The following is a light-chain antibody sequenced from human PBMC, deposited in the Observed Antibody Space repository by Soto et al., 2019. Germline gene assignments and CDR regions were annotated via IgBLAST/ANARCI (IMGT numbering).Light chain of an antibody. V-gene: IGKV3-20*01. CDR1: QSVRSSF. CDR2: GAS. Sequence: EIVLTQSPCTLSLSPGERATLSCRASQSVRSSFLAWYQQKPGQAPTLLIYGASSRATGIPDRFSGSGSGTDFTLTISRLEPEDFAVYYCQQYGSSPRTFGQGTKVDIK. J-gene: IGKJ1*01. CDR3: QQYGSSPRT.